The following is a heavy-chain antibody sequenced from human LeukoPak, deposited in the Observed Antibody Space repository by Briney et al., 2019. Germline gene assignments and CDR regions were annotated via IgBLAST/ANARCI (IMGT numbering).Heavy chain of an antibody. CDR2: ISSSSYI. CDR1: GFTFSSYS. V-gene: IGHV3-21*01. D-gene: IGHD3-22*01. CDR3: ARVLHSSGYFSPGMDV. J-gene: IGHJ6*02. Sequence: PGGSLRLSCAASGFTFSSYSMNWVRQAPGKGLEWVSSISSSSYIYYADSVKGRFTISRDNAKNSLYLQMNSLRAEDTAVYYCARVLHSSGYFSPGMDVWGQGTTVTVSS.